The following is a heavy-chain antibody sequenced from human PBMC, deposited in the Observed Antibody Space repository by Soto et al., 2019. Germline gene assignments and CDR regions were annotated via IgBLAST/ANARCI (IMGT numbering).Heavy chain of an antibody. CDR1: GGSISSYY. CDR2: IYYSGST. CDR3: AREGVSSSWYNYYGMYV. J-gene: IGHJ6*02. D-gene: IGHD6-13*01. V-gene: IGHV4-59*01. Sequence: PSETLSLTCTVSGGSISSYYWSWIRQPPGKGLEWIGYIYYSGSTNYNPSLKSRVTISVETSKNHFSLKLSSVTAADTAVYYCAREGVSSSWYNYYGMYVWCQGTTVTVSS.